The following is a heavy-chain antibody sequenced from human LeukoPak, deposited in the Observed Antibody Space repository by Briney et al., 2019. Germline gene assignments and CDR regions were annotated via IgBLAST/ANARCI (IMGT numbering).Heavy chain of an antibody. Sequence: GGSLKLSCSASGLTFSVSAIHWVRQAPGKGLEWVGRIKTKADNYATAYAASVKGRFTISRDDSTYTAYLQMNSLKTEDTAVYYCTHPAYYYNVDAWGKGTTVTVSS. CDR3: THPAYYYNVDA. D-gene: IGHD6-25*01. J-gene: IGHJ6*04. CDR2: IKTKADNYAT. CDR1: GLTFSVSA. V-gene: IGHV3-73*01.